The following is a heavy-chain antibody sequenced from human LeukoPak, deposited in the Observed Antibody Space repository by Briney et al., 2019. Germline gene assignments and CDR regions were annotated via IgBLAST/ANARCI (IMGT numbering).Heavy chain of an antibody. CDR3: ARGGKATVVTM. D-gene: IGHD4-23*01. CDR2: IYSSGST. CDR1: GGSINSYY. J-gene: IGHJ4*02. V-gene: IGHV4-4*07. Sequence: SETLSLTCTVSGGSINSYYWSWIRQSAGKGLAWIGRIYSSGSTNYNPSLKSRVSMSVDTSKNQFSLKLTSVTAADTAVYYCARGGKATVVTMWGQGTLVTVSS.